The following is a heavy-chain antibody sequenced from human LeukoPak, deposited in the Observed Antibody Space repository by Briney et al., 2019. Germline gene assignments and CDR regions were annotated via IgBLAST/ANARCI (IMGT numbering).Heavy chain of an antibody. CDR3: ARDQDFSGLDY. D-gene: IGHD5-12*01. V-gene: IGHV3-21*01. CDR2: ISSSSSYI. Sequence: GGSLRLSCAASGFTFSSYSINWVRQAPGKGLEWVSSISSSSSYIYYSDSVKGRFTISRDNAKNSLFLQMNSLRAEDTAVYYRARDQDFSGLDYWGQGTLVTVSS. CDR1: GFTFSSYS. J-gene: IGHJ4*02.